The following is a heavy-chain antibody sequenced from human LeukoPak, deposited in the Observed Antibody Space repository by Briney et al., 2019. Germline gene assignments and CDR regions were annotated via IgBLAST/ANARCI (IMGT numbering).Heavy chain of an antibody. D-gene: IGHD3-16*01. CDR3: ARGRGKVYFDY. Sequence: SETLSLTCAVYGGSFSGYYWSWIRQPPGKGLEWIGEINHSGSTNYNPSLKSRVTISVDTSKNQFSLKLSSVTAADTAVYYCARGRGKVYFDYWGQGTLVTVSS. V-gene: IGHV4-34*01. CDR1: GGSFSGYY. J-gene: IGHJ4*02. CDR2: INHSGST.